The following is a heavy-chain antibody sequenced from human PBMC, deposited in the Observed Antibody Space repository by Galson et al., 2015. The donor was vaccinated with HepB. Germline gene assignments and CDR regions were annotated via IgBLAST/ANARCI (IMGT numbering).Heavy chain of an antibody. J-gene: IGHJ5*02. CDR1: GFTFSNYA. Sequence: SLRLSCAASGFTFSNYAMSWVRQAPGKGLEWVSAISGSGDKTYYADSVKGRFTISRDNSKNTLYLQMNSLRAEDTAVYYCAKDKEEAITWSRGWFDPWGQGTLVAVSS. D-gene: IGHD3-10*01. V-gene: IGHV3-23*01. CDR3: AKDKEEAITWSRGWFDP. CDR2: ISGSGDKT.